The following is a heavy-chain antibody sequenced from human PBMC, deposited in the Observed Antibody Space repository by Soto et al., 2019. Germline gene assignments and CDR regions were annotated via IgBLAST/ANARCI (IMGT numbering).Heavy chain of an antibody. CDR2: IIPIFGTA. D-gene: IGHD3-22*01. J-gene: IGHJ6*02. V-gene: IGHV1-69*13. Sequence: SVKVSCKASGGTFSSYAISWVRQAPGQGLEWMGGIIPIFGTANYAQKFQGRVTITADESTSTAYMELSSLRSEDTAVYYCARDGQPSPTYYYDSSGLTNYYYYGMHVWGQGTTVTVSS. CDR3: ARDGQPSPTYYYDSSGLTNYYYYGMHV. CDR1: GGTFSSYA.